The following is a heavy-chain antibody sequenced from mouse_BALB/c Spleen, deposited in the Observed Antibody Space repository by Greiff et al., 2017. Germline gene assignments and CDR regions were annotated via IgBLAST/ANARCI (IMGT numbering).Heavy chain of an antibody. CDR1: GYTFTEYT. Sequence: EVQLQQSGPELVKPGASVKISCKTSGYTFTEYTMHWVKQSHGKSLEWIGGINPNNGGTSYNQKFKGKATLTVDKSSSTAYMELRSLTSEDSAVYYCARGIYYYGSSYGDYFDYWGQGTTLTVSS. J-gene: IGHJ2*01. V-gene: IGHV1-18*01. CDR2: INPNNGGT. D-gene: IGHD1-1*01. CDR3: ARGIYYYGSSYGDYFDY.